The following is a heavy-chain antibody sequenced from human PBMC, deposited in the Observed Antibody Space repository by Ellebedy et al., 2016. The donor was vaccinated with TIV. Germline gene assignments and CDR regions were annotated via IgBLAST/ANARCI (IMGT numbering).Heavy chain of an antibody. J-gene: IGHJ6*02. V-gene: IGHV4-61*10. CDR2: IYSGGST. CDR1: GGSLSSGDYF. CDR3: ARDHYGSLDV. D-gene: IGHD3-10*01. Sequence: SETLSLXXSVSGGSLSSGDYFWTWIRQPAGKGLEWIGRIYSGGSTSTYDPSLNSRATISVDTSKNQFSLRLTSLTAADTAVYYCARDHYGSLDVWGQGITVTVSS.